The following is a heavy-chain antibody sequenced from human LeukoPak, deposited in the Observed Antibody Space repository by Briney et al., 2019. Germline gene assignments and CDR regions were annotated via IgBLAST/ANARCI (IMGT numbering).Heavy chain of an antibody. CDR2: ISSSSSFI. D-gene: IGHD2-2*01. Sequence: NSGGSLRLSCAASGFTFSRYSMNWVRQAPGKGLEWVSSISSSSSFIYYADSVKGRFTISRDNAKNSLYLQMNSLRAEDTAVYYCARDPPLGSCSTISCPHLHYWGQGTLVTVSS. V-gene: IGHV3-21*01. CDR3: ARDPPLGSCSTISCPHLHY. J-gene: IGHJ4*02. CDR1: GFTFSRYS.